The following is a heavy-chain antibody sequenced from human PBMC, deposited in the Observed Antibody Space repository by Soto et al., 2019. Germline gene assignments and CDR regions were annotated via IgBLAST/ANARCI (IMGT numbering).Heavy chain of an antibody. CDR2: IYSSGST. D-gene: IGHD3-3*01. CDR1: GGTMNSYY. CDR3: ARGQRFSDWFDP. V-gene: IGHV4-4*07. J-gene: IGHJ5*02. Sequence: QVHLQESGPGLVKPSETLSLNCTVSGGTMNSYYWTWIRQPAGKGLEWIGRIYSSGSTKYNPSLQSRVPMSLDTSKNQFSLSLTSVTAAATAVYYCARGQRFSDWFDPWGQGTLVTVSS.